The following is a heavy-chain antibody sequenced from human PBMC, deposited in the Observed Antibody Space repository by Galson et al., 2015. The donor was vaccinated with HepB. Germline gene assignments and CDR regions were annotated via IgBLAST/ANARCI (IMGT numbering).Heavy chain of an antibody. V-gene: IGHV4-61*02. CDR1: GGSISSGSYY. J-gene: IGHJ5*02. CDR2: IYTSGST. CDR3: AREAQPRRQLVPLRSHWFDP. D-gene: IGHD6-13*01. Sequence: TLSLTCTVSGGSISSGSYYWSRIRQPAGKGLEWIGRIYTSGSTNYNPSLKSRVTMSVDTSKNQFSLKLSSVTAADTAVYYCAREAQPRRQLVPLRSHWFDPWGQGTLVTVSS.